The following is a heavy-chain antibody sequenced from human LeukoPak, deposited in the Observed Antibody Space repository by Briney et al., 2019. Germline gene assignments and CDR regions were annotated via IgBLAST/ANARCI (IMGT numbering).Heavy chain of an antibody. CDR3: ARDAEPDSSAYYSDY. V-gene: IGHV1-46*01. CDR1: GYTFTSSY. J-gene: IGHJ4*02. Sequence: ASVNVSCKASGYTFTSSYMHWVRQAPGQGLEWMGIINPSGGSTSYAQKFQGRVTMTRDMSTSTVYMELSSLRSEDTAVYYCARDAEPDSSAYYSDYWGQGTLVTVSS. CDR2: INPSGGST. D-gene: IGHD3-22*01.